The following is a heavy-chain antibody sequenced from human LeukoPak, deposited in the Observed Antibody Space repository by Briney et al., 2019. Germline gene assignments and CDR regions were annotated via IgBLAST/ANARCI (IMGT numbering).Heavy chain of an antibody. CDR3: VKLATMYDSLGALDC. J-gene: IGHJ4*02. D-gene: IGHD3-16*01. CDR1: GFSFRDYA. CDR2: ISGSGATT. V-gene: IGHV3-23*01. Sequence: GGSLRLSCAASGFSFRDYAMSWVRQAPGKGLQWVSTISGSGATTYYAESVKGRFTISRDSSKDTLSLQMNSLRADDTAVYYCVKLATMYDSLGALDCWGQGTLVTVSS.